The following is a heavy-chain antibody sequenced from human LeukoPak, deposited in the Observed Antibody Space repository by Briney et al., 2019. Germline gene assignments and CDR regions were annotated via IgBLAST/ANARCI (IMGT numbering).Heavy chain of an antibody. V-gene: IGHV4-39*07. D-gene: IGHD3-10*01. Sequence: TSETLSLTCTVSGGSISSSNYYWAWIRRPPGKGLEWIGSIFYSGTTHYNPSLKSRVTISVDTSKNQFSLKLTSVTAADTAVYYCAREAVTMVRGDPFDYWGQGTLVTVSS. J-gene: IGHJ4*02. CDR1: GGSISSSNYY. CDR2: IFYSGTT. CDR3: AREAVTMVRGDPFDY.